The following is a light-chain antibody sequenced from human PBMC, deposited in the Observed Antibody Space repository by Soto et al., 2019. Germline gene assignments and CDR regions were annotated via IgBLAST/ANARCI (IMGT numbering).Light chain of an antibody. CDR1: SSNIGSNY. Sequence: QSVLTQPPSASGTPGQRVTISCSGSSSNIGSNYVYWYQQVPGTAPKLLIYRNNQRPSGVPDRFSGSKSGPSASLAISGLRYEDEADYYCAAWDDRLSGWVFGGGTKLTVL. J-gene: IGLJ3*02. V-gene: IGLV1-47*01. CDR3: AAWDDRLSGWV. CDR2: RNN.